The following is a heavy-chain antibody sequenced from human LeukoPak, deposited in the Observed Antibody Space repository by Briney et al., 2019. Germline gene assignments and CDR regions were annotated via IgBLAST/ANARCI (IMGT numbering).Heavy chain of an antibody. D-gene: IGHD5-12*01. CDR1: GFTVNNNY. CDR3: ARAIYSGYAPPHY. V-gene: IGHV3-21*01. Sequence: GGSLRLSCAASGFTVNNNYMSWVRQAPGKGLEWVSSISSSSNDIYYADSVKGRFTISRDNAKNSLYLQMNSLRAEDTAVYYCARAIYSGYAPPHYWGQGTLVTVSS. J-gene: IGHJ4*02. CDR2: ISSSSNDI.